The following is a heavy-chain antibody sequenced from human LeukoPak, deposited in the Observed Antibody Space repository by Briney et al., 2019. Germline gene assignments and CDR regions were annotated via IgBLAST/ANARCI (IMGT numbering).Heavy chain of an antibody. V-gene: IGHV3-11*01. Sequence: PGGPLRLSCAASGITFSDYYMSWIRQATGKGPEWVSYISSSGSTIYYADSVKGRFTISRDNAKNSLYLQMNSLRAEDTAVYYCARDRDYYYYMDVWGKGTMVTVSS. CDR2: ISSSGSTI. D-gene: IGHD3-10*01. J-gene: IGHJ6*03. CDR3: ARDRDYYYYMDV. CDR1: GITFSDYY.